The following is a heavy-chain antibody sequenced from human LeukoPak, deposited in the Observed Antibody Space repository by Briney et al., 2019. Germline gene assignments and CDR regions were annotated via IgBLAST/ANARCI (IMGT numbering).Heavy chain of an antibody. D-gene: IGHD1-7*01. CDR1: GDSISTSNFH. CDR2: LDYSATI. V-gene: IGHV4-39*07. CDR3: ARSRRNSRTDFEY. Sequence: SETLSLTCTVSGDSISTSNFHWGWIRQPPGEGLEWIGSLDYSATIYYNPSLNSRVTLSLDTSRNQFSLSLISATDADTAVYYCARSRRNSRTDFEYWGQGTLVTVSS. J-gene: IGHJ4*02.